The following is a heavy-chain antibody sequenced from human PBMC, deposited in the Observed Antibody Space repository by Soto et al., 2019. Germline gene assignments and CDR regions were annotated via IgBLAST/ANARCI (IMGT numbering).Heavy chain of an antibody. CDR1: GGSFCGNY. CDR3: ERGRDGGGAS. Sequence: QVQLQQWGAGLLKPSETLSLTCGVYGGSFCGNYWSWIRQPPGEGLEWIGEINPSGSTNYSPSLKSRATISADTSKTQFSLKLSYVIAADTAVYYCERGRDGGGASWGQGTLVTVSS. D-gene: IGHD4-17*01. V-gene: IGHV4-34*01. J-gene: IGHJ5*02. CDR2: INPSGST.